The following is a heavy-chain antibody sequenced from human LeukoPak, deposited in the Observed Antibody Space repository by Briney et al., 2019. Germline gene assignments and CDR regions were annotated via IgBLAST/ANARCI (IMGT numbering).Heavy chain of an antibody. J-gene: IGHJ4*02. D-gene: IGHD5-12*01. CDR1: GFTFSNAW. CDR3: ATEGRFWLRFDY. V-gene: IGHV3-15*01. CDR2: IKSKSDGGTT. Sequence: GGSLRLSCEASGFTFSNAWMSWVRQAPGKGLEWVGRIKSKSDGGTTGYAAPVKGRFTISRDDSKKTLYLQMNSLKSEDTAVYYCATEGRFWLRFDYWGPGTLVTVSS.